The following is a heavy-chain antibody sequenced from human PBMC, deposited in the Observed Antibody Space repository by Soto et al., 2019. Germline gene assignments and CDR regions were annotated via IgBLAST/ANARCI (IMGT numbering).Heavy chain of an antibody. CDR2: ISYDGSNK. J-gene: IGHJ2*01. CDR3: ARDPLWGTAMVLWYFYL. D-gene: IGHD5-18*01. V-gene: IGHV3-30-3*01. CDR1: GFTFNNYA. Sequence: QVQLVESGGGVVQPGRSLRLSCAASGFTFNNYAMHWVRQAPGKGLEWVALISYDGSNKYYADSVKGRFTISRDNSKNTLYLQMNSLRAEDTAVYYCARDPLWGTAMVLWYFYLWGRGTLVTVSS.